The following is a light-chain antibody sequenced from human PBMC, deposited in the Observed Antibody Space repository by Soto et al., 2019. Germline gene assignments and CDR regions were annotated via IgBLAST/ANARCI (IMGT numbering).Light chain of an antibody. CDR3: QQFSSHPLT. V-gene: IGKV3-20*01. J-gene: IGKJ4*01. Sequence: EFVLTQSPGTLSLSPGERATLXXRASQTVRNNYLAWYQQKPGQAPRLXIYDASSRATGIPDRFSGGGSGTDFTLTISRLEPEDFAVYYCQQFSSHPLTFGGGTKVDIK. CDR1: QTVRNNY. CDR2: DAS.